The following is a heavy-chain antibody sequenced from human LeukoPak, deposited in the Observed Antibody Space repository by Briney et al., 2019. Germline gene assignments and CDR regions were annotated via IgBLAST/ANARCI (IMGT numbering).Heavy chain of an antibody. J-gene: IGHJ6*02. D-gene: IGHD1-26*01. CDR3: ARDRVGATWYYYYGMDV. V-gene: IGHV4-59*01. CDR2: IYYSGST. CDR1: GGSISSYY. Sequence: SETLSLTCTVSGGSISSYYGSWIRQPPGKGLEWIGYIYYSGSTNYNPSLKSRVTISVDTSKNQFSLKLSSVTAADTAVYYCARDRVGATWYYYYGMDVWGQGTTVTVSS.